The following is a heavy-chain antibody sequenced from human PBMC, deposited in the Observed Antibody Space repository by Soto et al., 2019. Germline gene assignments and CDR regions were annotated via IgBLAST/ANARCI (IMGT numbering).Heavy chain of an antibody. D-gene: IGHD5-12*01. CDR3: ARLTVDIVATTLDY. V-gene: IGHV4-30-4*01. CDR1: GGSISSGDYY. CDR2: IYYSGST. Sequence: SETLSLTCTVSGGSISSGDYYWSWIRQPPGKGLEWIGYIYYSGSTYYNPSLKSRVTISVDTSKNQFSLKLSSVTAADTAVYYCARLTVDIVATTLDYWGQGTLVTVS. J-gene: IGHJ4*02.